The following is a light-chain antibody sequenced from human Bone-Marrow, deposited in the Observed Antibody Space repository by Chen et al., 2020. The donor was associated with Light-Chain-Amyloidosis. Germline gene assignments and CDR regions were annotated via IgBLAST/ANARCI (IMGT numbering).Light chain of an antibody. J-gene: IGLJ3*02. CDR2: GTM. V-gene: IGLV1-40*01. CDR3: QSEDNSRSGWV. Sequence: QSVLTQPPSVSGAPGQRVTISCTGRSSNIGAPYDVLWYQQLPGAAPKLLIYGTMNRPSRVPHRCSGSKAGTSASLAITGLQAEDEADHDCQSEDNSRSGWVFGGGTKLTV. CDR1: SSNIGAPYD.